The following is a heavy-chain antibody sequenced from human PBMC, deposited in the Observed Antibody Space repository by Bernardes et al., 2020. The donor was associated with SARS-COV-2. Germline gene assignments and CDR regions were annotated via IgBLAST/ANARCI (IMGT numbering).Heavy chain of an antibody. Sequence: GGSLRLSCAASGFTFSNAWMNWVRHAPGKGLEWVGRIKSKTDGGTTDYAAPVKGRFTISRDDSKNTLYLQMNSLKTEDTAVYYCTTAAAGIHDAFDIWGQGTMVTVSS. D-gene: IGHD6-13*01. CDR1: GFTFSNAW. CDR3: TTAAAGIHDAFDI. V-gene: IGHV3-15*07. J-gene: IGHJ3*02. CDR2: IKSKTDGGTT.